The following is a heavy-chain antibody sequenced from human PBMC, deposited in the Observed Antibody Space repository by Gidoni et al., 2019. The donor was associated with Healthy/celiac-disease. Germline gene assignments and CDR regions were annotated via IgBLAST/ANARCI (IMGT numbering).Heavy chain of an antibody. J-gene: IGHJ3*02. CDR3: VKEGLDTARDAFDI. Sequence: EVQLVESGGGLVQPGGSLRLSCSASGFTFSSYAMHWVRQPPGKGLEYVSAISSNGGSTYYADSVKGRFTISRDNSKNTLYLQMSSLRAEDTAVYYCVKEGLDTARDAFDIWGQGTMVTVSS. V-gene: IGHV3-64D*06. CDR1: GFTFSSYA. D-gene: IGHD5-18*01. CDR2: ISSNGGST.